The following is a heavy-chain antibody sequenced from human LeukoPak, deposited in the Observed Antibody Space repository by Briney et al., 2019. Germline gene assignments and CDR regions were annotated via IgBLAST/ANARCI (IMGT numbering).Heavy chain of an antibody. J-gene: IGHJ3*02. CDR1: RFTFSNYW. V-gene: IGHV3-7*01. CDR2: INQDGSEK. CDR3: ARGIDI. Sequence: PGGSLRLSCADSRFTFSNYWMSWVRQAPGKGLEWVANINQDGSEKYYVDSVKGRFTISRDNAKNSLYLQMNSLRAEDTAIFYCARGIDIWGQGTMVTVSS.